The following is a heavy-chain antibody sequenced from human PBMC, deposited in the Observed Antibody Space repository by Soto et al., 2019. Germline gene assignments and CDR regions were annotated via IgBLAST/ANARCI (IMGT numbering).Heavy chain of an antibody. D-gene: IGHD4-4*01. CDR2: IGDDGSNK. V-gene: IGHV3-33*01. CDR1: G. CDR3: QTTVNRLSSGLDS. Sequence: GMRRIIKNQGKGRGGGAVIGDDGSNKYYSDSVNGRVTISRENSKNTLFLQMNSLRDEDTVVYYCQTTVNRLSSGLDSSGQRNLVTV. J-gene: IGHJ4*02.